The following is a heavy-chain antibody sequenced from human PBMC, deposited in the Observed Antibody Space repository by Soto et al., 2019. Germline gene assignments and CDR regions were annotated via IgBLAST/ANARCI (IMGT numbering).Heavy chain of an antibody. CDR3: ARVDIYVQGRGFDP. CDR2: IYYSGST. J-gene: IGHJ5*02. D-gene: IGHD5-18*01. V-gene: IGHV4-30-4*01. CDR1: GGSISSGDYY. Sequence: PSETLSLTCTVSGGSISSGDYYWSWIRQPPGKGLEWIGYIYYSGSTYYNPSLKSRVTISVDTSKNQFSLKLSSVTAADTAVYYCARVDIYVQGRGFDPWGQGTLVTVSS.